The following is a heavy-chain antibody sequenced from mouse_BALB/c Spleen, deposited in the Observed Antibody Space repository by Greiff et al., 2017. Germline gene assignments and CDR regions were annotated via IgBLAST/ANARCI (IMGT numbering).Heavy chain of an antibody. CDR3: TSYDGYYAFAY. CDR2: ISCYNGAT. J-gene: IGHJ3*01. Sequence: VQLQQSGPELVKTGASVKISCKASGYSFTGYYMHWVKQSHGKSLEWIGYISCYNGATSYNQKFKGKAKLTAVTSTSTAYMELSSLTNEDSAVYYCTSYDGYYAFAYWGQGTLVTVSA. V-gene: IGHV1S30*01. CDR1: GYSFTGYY. D-gene: IGHD2-3*01.